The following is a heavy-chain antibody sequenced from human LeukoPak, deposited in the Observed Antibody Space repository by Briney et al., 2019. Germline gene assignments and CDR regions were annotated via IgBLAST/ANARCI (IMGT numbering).Heavy chain of an antibody. CDR3: ARDIGDYYGSGSYWLL. D-gene: IGHD3-10*01. CDR2: VNPHSGGT. V-gene: IGHV1-2*02. CDR1: GYIFIDYY. Sequence: ASVKVSCKASGYIFIDYYIHWVRQAPGQGLEWMGWVNPHSGGTNFAQKFQGRVTMTRDTSINTAYMEVSSLRFDDTAVYYCARDIGDYYGSGSYWLLWGQGTLVTVAS. J-gene: IGHJ4*02.